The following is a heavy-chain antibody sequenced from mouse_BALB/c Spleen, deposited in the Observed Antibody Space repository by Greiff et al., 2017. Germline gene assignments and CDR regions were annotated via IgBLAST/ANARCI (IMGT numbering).Heavy chain of an antibody. D-gene: IGHD4-1*01. V-gene: IGHV2-2-2*01. CDR1: GFSLTSYG. J-gene: IGHJ4*01. CDR2: IWSGGST. CDR3: VRNRELTGLYYAMDY. Sequence: QVQLQQSGPGLVQPSQSLSITCTVSGFSLTSYGVHWVRQSPGKGLEWLGVIWSGGSTDYNAAFISRLSISKDNSKSQVFFKMNSLQADDTAIYYCVRNRELTGLYYAMDYWGQGTSVTVSS.